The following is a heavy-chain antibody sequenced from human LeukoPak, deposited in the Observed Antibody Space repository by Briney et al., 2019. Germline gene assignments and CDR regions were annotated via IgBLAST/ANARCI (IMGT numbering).Heavy chain of an antibody. CDR3: AKDYFARFEWELLD. Sequence: GRSLRLSCAASGFTFSSYAMSWVRQAPGKGLEWVSAISGSGGSTYYADSVKGRFTISRDNSKNTLYLQMNSLRAEDTAVYYCAKDYFARFEWELLDWGQGTLVTVSS. D-gene: IGHD1-26*01. V-gene: IGHV3-23*01. CDR2: ISGSGGST. CDR1: GFTFSSYA. J-gene: IGHJ4*02.